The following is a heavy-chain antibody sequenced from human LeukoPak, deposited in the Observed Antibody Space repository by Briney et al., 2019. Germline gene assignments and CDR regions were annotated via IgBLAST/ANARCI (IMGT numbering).Heavy chain of an antibody. Sequence: GGSLRLSCAASGFTFSSYAMSWVRQAPRKGLDWVAAISGSGGSTYYADSVKGRFTISRDNSKNTLYLQMNSLRAEDTAVYYCAKIRITMIEIDYWGQGTLVTVSS. J-gene: IGHJ4*02. V-gene: IGHV3-23*01. CDR1: GFTFSSYA. CDR2: ISGSGGST. CDR3: AKIRITMIEIDY. D-gene: IGHD3-22*01.